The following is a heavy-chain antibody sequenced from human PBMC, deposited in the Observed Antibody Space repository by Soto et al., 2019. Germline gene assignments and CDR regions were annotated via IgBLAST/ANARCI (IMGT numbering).Heavy chain of an antibody. CDR2: IYYSGST. CDR3: ARQVAVAGTPRWCDY. Sequence: QLQLQESGPGLVKPSETLSLTCTVSGGSISSSSYYWGWIRQPPGKGLEWIGSIYYSGSTYYNPSLKSRVTISVDTSKNQFSLKLSSVTAADTAVYYCARQVAVAGTPRWCDYWGQGTLVTVSS. CDR1: GGSISSSSYY. V-gene: IGHV4-39*01. D-gene: IGHD6-19*01. J-gene: IGHJ4*02.